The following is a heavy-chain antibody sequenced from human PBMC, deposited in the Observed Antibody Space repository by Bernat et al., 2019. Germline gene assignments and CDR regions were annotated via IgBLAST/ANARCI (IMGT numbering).Heavy chain of an antibody. J-gene: IGHJ4*02. Sequence: EVNLVESGGALVQPGGSLRLSCAASGFTFSNYEMNWVRPAPGKGLEWVSYISSSGTTIYYAESVKGRFTISRDNAKNSLYLQMNSLRAEDTAVYYCAKEAAFCGTGCYSLADCWGQGTLVTVSS. CDR3: AKEAAFCGTGCYSLADC. CDR2: ISSSGTTI. D-gene: IGHD2-21*02. V-gene: IGHV3-48*03. CDR1: GFTFSNYE.